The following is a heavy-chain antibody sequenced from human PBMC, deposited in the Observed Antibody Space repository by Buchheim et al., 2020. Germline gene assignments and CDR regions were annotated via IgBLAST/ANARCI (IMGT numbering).Heavy chain of an antibody. CDR2: VHASERT. CDR3: ARMVTGAYFDS. CDR1: GGSITGYY. V-gene: IGHV4-4*07. J-gene: IGHJ5*01. D-gene: IGHD1-26*01. Sequence: QVELQQSGPGLVKPSETLSLTCTVSGGSITGYYWGWFRQPVGKGLEWIGRVHASERTNDKPSLKSRLTMSVDTSKNQFSLKLSSLTAADTAVYYCARMVTGAYFDSWGQGTL.